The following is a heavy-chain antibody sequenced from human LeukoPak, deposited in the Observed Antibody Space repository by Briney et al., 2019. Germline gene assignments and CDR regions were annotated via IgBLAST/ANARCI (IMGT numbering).Heavy chain of an antibody. Sequence: GGSLRLSCAASGFTFSSYSMNWVRQAPGKGLEWVSYISSSSSTIYYADSVKGRFSISRDNAKNSLYLQMNSLRAEDTAVYYCAREYDILTGPSYGMDVWGQGTTVTVSS. CDR1: GFTFSSYS. CDR2: ISSSSSTI. J-gene: IGHJ6*02. CDR3: AREYDILTGPSYGMDV. D-gene: IGHD3-9*01. V-gene: IGHV3-48*04.